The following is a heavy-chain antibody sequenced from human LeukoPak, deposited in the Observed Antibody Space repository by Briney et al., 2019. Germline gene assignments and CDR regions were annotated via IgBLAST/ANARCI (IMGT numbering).Heavy chain of an antibody. CDR2: MNTDGSNI. CDR1: GFTFRNHW. CDR3: AGDSYTSGDY. Sequence: GGSLRLSCAASGFTFRNHWMHWVRQAPGKGLVWVSRMNTDGSNIAYADSVKGRFTISRDNSKNTLYLQMNSLRAEDTAVYYCAGDSYTSGDYWGQGTLVTVSS. J-gene: IGHJ4*02. D-gene: IGHD3-22*01. V-gene: IGHV3-74*01.